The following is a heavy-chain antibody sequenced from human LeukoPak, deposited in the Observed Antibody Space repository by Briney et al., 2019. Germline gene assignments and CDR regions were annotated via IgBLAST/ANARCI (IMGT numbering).Heavy chain of an antibody. J-gene: IGHJ3*02. CDR3: ARESRPVYDILRRNGAFDI. Sequence: ASVKVSCKASGYTFTSYSMHWVRQAPGRGLEWMGIINPSGGITTYAQKFQGRVTMTRDMSTSTVYMELNSLRSEDTAVYYCARESRPVYDILRRNGAFDIWGQGTMLTVSS. V-gene: IGHV1-46*01. D-gene: IGHD3-9*01. CDR2: INPSGGIT. CDR1: GYTFTSYS.